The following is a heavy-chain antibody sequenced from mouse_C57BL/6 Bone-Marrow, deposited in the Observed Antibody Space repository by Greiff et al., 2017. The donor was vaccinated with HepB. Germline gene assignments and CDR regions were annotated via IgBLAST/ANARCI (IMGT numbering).Heavy chain of an antibody. J-gene: IGHJ3*01. CDR3: TTGGLRPFAY. CDR1: GFNIKDDY. D-gene: IGHD1-2*01. V-gene: IGHV14-4*01. CDR2: IDPENGDT. Sequence: VQLKQSGAELVRPGASVKLSCKASGFNIKDDYMHWVKQRPEQGLEWIGWIDPENGDTEYASKFQGEATITADTSSNTAYLQLSSLTSEDTAVYYCTTGGLRPFAYWGQGTLVTVSA.